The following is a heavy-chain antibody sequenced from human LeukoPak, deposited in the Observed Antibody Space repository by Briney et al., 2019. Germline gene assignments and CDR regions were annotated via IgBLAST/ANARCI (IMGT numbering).Heavy chain of an antibody. J-gene: IGHJ3*02. CDR3: AKDGYDSSGYYYPDAFDI. CDR1: GFTFSSYG. D-gene: IGHD3-22*01. Sequence: GGSLRLSCAASGFTFSSYGMHWVRQAPGKGLEWVAFIRYDGSKKYYADAVKGRFTISRDNSKNPLYLQNNSLRAEDTAVYYCAKDGYDSSGYYYPDAFDIWGQGTMVTVSS. CDR2: IRYDGSKK. V-gene: IGHV3-30*02.